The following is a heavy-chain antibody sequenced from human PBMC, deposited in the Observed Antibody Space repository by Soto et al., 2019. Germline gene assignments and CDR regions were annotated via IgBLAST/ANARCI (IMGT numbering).Heavy chain of an antibody. J-gene: IGHJ4*02. Sequence: HPGGSLRLSCAASGFTFSSYAMSWVRQAPGKGLEWVSAISGSGGSTYYADSVKGRFTISRDNSKNTLYLQMNSLRAEDTAVYYCAKDPGYRPSRNDYWGQGTLVTVSS. V-gene: IGHV3-23*01. CDR2: ISGSGGST. CDR1: GFTFSSYA. CDR3: AKDPGYRPSRNDY. D-gene: IGHD5-18*01.